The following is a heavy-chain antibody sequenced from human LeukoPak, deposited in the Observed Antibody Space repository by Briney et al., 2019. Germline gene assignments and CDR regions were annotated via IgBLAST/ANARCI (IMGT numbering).Heavy chain of an antibody. CDR3: ARGTPGYNYV. CDR1: GFTVNSDY. Sequence: GGSLRLSCAASGFTVNSDYMTWVRQAPGKGLEWVSVIYSGDSTYHADSVKGRFTISRDNSKNMVYLQINSLRAKDTAVYYCARGTPGYNYVRGQGTLVTVSS. J-gene: IGHJ4*02. CDR2: IYSGDST. D-gene: IGHD5-18*01. V-gene: IGHV3-53*01.